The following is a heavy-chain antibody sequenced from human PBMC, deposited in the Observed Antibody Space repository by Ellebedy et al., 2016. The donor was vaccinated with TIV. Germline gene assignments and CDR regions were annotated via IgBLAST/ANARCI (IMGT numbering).Heavy chain of an antibody. J-gene: IGHJ4*02. CDR3: ARDPNSPGDTGYGDY. V-gene: IGHV3-7*03. CDR2: MNQVGSEK. CDR1: GFTFTTYW. D-gene: IGHD5-12*01. Sequence: PGGSLRLSCAASGFTFTTYWMSWVRQAPGKGLEWVANMNQVGSEKYYVDSVKGRFTISRANAQNSLNLHMNNLRAEDTAVYYCARDPNSPGDTGYGDYWGQGVVVTVST.